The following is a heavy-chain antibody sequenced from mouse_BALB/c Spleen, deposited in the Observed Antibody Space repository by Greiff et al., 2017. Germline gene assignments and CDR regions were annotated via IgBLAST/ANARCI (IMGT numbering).Heavy chain of an antibody. Sequence: EVHLVESGGGLVKPGGSLKLSCAASGFTFSDYYMYWVRQTPEKRLEWVATISDGGSYTYYPDSVKGRFTISRDNAKNNLYLQMSSLKSEDTAMYYCARDNGNYGYYAMDYWGQGTSVTVSS. V-gene: IGHV5-4*02. CDR3: ARDNGNYGYYAMDY. CDR2: ISDGGSYT. J-gene: IGHJ4*01. CDR1: GFTFSDYY. D-gene: IGHD2-1*01.